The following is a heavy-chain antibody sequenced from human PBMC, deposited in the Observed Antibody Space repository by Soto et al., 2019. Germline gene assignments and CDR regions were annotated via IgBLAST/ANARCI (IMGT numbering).Heavy chain of an antibody. CDR2: ISGSGGST. J-gene: IGHJ6*03. CDR1: GFTFSSYA. Sequence: GGSLRLSCAASGFTFSSYAMSWVRQAPGKGLEWVSAISGSGGSTYYADSVKGRFTISRDNSKNTLYLQMNSLRAEDTAVYYCAKERGHDILTEDYMDVWGKGTTVTVSS. D-gene: IGHD3-9*01. CDR3: AKERGHDILTEDYMDV. V-gene: IGHV3-23*01.